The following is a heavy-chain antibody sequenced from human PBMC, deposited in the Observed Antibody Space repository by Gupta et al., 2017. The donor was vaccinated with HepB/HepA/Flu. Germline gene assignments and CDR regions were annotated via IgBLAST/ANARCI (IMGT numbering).Heavy chain of an antibody. V-gene: IGHV4-34*01. J-gene: IGHJ1*01. CDR2: IKQSGST. CDR1: GGSFSGYF. D-gene: IGHD3-3*02. Sequence: QVQLQQWGAGLLKPSETLSLTCAVNGGSFSGYFWTWIRQPPGKGLEWIGEIKQSGSTNYNSSLKSRVTISLDTAKNQFSLRLRSVTAADTAVYYCAKSSIVIFFEGISIGRYFEHGGQGALVTVSS. CDR3: AKSSIVIFFEGISIGRYFEH.